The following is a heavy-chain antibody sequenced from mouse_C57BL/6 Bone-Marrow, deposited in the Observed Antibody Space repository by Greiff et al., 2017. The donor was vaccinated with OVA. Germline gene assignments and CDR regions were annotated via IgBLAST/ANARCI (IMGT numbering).Heavy chain of an antibody. Sequence: QVQLQQSGAELARPGASVKLSCKASGYTFTSYGISWVKQRTGQGLEWIGEIYPRSGNTYYNEKFKGKATLTADKSSSTAYMELRSLTSEDSAVYFCARRCWHWYFDVWGTGTTVTVSS. V-gene: IGHV1-81*01. CDR2: IYPRSGNT. J-gene: IGHJ1*03. CDR1: GYTFTSYG. CDR3: ARRCWHWYFDV.